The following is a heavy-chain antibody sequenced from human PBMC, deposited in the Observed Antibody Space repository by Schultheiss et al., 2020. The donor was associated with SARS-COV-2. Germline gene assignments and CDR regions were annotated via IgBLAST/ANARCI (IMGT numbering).Heavy chain of an antibody. Sequence: ASVKVSCKASGYTFTGYYMHWVRQAPGQGLEWLGGIIPIFGTANYAQKLQGRVTMTRNTSISTAYMELSSLRSEDTAVYYCARMGYYYYAMDVWGQGTTVTVSS. V-gene: IGHV1-2*02. CDR3: ARMGYYYYAMDV. CDR1: GYTFTGYY. CDR2: IIPIFGTA. J-gene: IGHJ6*02.